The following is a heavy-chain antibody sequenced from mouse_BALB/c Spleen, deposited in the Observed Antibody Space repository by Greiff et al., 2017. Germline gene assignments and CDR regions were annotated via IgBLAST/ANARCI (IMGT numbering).Heavy chain of an antibody. J-gene: IGHJ4*01. CDR1: GYSITSDYA. Sequence: EVKLMESGPGLVKPSQSLSLTCTVTGYSITSDYAWNWIRQFPGNKLEWMGYISYSGSTSYNPSLKSRISITRDTSKNQFFLQLNSVTTEDTATYYCARGYYGYDAMDYWGQGTSVTVSS. V-gene: IGHV3-2*02. CDR3: ARGYYGYDAMDY. CDR2: ISYSGST. D-gene: IGHD1-2*01.